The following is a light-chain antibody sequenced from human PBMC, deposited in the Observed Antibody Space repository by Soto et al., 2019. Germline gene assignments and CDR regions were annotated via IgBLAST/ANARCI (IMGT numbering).Light chain of an antibody. CDR2: GAY. Sequence: EVVLTQSPGTLSLSPGERATLSCRASQAITGTYLAWYQQKPGQAPRLLIHGAYTRATGVPDRFSGGGTGTDFSLNISRLEPEDFAVYYCQQYGRSKRWTFGQGTKIEV. CDR3: QQYGRSKRWT. J-gene: IGKJ1*01. CDR1: QAITGTY. V-gene: IGKV3-20*01.